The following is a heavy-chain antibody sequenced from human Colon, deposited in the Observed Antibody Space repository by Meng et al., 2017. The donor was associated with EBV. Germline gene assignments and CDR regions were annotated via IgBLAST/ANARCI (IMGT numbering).Heavy chain of an antibody. CDR1: GASISSNNW. D-gene: IGHD5-24*01. Sequence: VRLPHPGQGLVEPSGTLSRTCAAAGASISSNNWWSWVRQPPGKGLEWIGEIYHGGNTNYNPSLKSRVTISVDRSNDQFSLSLSSVTAADTAVYYCARGNAYNAPSFDYWGQGTLVTVSS. J-gene: IGHJ4*02. CDR2: IYHGGNT. CDR3: ARGNAYNAPSFDY. V-gene: IGHV4-4*02.